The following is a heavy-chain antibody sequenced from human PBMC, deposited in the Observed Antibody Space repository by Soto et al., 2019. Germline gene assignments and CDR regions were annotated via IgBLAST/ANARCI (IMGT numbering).Heavy chain of an antibody. D-gene: IGHD2-21*02. J-gene: IGHJ4*02. CDR1: GGTFSSYA. Sequence: QVQLVQSGAEVKKPGSSVKVSCKASGGTFSSYAISWVRQAPGQGLEWMGGIIPIFGTANYAQKFQGRVTITADESTSTAYMELSSLRSEDTAVYYCARDGGTARQLSRPGDEFDYWGQGTLVTVSS. CDR3: ARDGGTARQLSRPGDEFDY. CDR2: IIPIFGTA. V-gene: IGHV1-69*12.